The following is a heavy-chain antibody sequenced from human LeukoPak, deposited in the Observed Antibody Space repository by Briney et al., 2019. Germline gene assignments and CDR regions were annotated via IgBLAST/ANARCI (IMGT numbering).Heavy chain of an antibody. Sequence: SETLSLTCTVSGGSISSGGYYWSWIRQHPGKGLEWIGYIYYSGSTYYNPSLKSRVTISVDTSKNQFSLKLSSVTAADTAVYYCARVGGRPRTTTVTKPTWFDPWGQGTLVTVSS. CDR1: GGSISSGGYY. CDR2: IYYSGST. CDR3: ARVGGRPRTTTVTKPTWFDP. V-gene: IGHV4-31*03. D-gene: IGHD4-17*01. J-gene: IGHJ5*02.